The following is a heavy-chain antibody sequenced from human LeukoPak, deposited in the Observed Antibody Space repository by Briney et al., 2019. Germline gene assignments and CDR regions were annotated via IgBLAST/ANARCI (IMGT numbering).Heavy chain of an antibody. CDR3: ARGAKRQLVRYYFDY. J-gene: IGHJ4*02. V-gene: IGHV1-69*13. D-gene: IGHD6-13*01. Sequence: ASVTVSCTASGGTFSSYAISWVRQAPGQGLEWMGGIIPIFGTANYAQKFQGRVTITADESTSTAYMELSSLRSEDTAVYYCARGAKRQLVRYYFDYWGQGTLVTVSS. CDR2: IIPIFGTA. CDR1: GGTFSSYA.